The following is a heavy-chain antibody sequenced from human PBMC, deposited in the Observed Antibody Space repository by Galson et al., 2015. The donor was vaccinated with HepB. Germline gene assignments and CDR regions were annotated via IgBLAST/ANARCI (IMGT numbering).Heavy chain of an antibody. CDR2: INPNSGES. CDR3: ARVSRAYSTLLQMGY. J-gene: IGHJ4*01. CDR1: GYTFIDYY. V-gene: IGHV1-2*02. D-gene: IGHD5-24*01. Sequence: SVKVSCKASGYTFIDYYIHWVRQAPGQGLERMGWINPNSGESHYAQKFQGRVTMTRDTSISTAYMEVTRLTSDDTAVYYCARVSRAYSTLLQMGYWGHGTLVTVSS.